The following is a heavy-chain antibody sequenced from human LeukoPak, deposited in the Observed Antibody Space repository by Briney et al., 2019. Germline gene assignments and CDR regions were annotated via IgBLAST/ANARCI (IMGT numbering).Heavy chain of an antibody. J-gene: IGHJ6*02. CDR2: ISSRGGST. CDR3: ATLKAIAIGWGIDI. CDR1: GFAFSSYA. V-gene: IGHV3-23*01. Sequence: GGSLRLSCAASGFAFSSYAMTWVRQAPGKGLEWVSDISSRGGSTYYADSVKGRFTISPDNSKNTLYVQMNSLRAEDTAISSSATLKAIAIGWGIDIWGQGTTVTVS. D-gene: IGHD2-15*01.